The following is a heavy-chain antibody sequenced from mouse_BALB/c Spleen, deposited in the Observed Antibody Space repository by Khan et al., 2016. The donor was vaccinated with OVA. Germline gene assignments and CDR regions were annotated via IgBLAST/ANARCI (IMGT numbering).Heavy chain of an antibody. D-gene: IGHD2-14*01. V-gene: IGHV9-4*02. CDR1: GYTFTTAG. Sequence: QIQLVQSGPELKKPGETVRISCKASGYTFTTAGIQWVQKMPGKGLKWIGWINTHSGVPKYAEDFKGRFAFSLEISVNTAYLQITNLKNEDTATYFGVRGGYADERNDGGAMEYWGQGTSVTVSS. J-gene: IGHJ4*01. CDR2: INTHSGVP. CDR3: VRGGYADERNDGGAMEY.